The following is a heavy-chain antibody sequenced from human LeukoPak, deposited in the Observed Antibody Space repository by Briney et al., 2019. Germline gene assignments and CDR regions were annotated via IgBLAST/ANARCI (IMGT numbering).Heavy chain of an antibody. CDR2: INPNSGGT. D-gene: IGHD2-2*02. V-gene: IGHV1-2*02. Sequence: ASVKVSCKASGYTFTGYYMHWVRQAPGQGLEWMGWINPNSGGTNYAQKFQGRVTMTRETSISTAYMELSRLRSDDTAVYYCARAHCSSTSCYKDGGDDAFDIWGQGTMVSVSS. CDR3: ARAHCSSTSCYKDGGDDAFDI. J-gene: IGHJ3*02. CDR1: GYTFTGYY.